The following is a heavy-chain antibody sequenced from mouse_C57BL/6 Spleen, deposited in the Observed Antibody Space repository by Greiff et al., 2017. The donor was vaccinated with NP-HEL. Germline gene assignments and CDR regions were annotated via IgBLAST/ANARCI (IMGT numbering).Heavy chain of an antibody. V-gene: IGHV5-2*01. CDR2: INSDGGST. CDR3: ARQGGNYPPVIAY. D-gene: IGHD2-1*01. CDR1: EYEFPSHD. J-gene: IGHJ3*01. Sequence: VQLQQSGGGLVQPGESLKLSCESNEYEFPSHDMSWVRKTPEKRLELVAAINSDGGSTYYPDTMERRFIISRDNTKKTLYLQMSSLRSEDTALYYCARQGGNYPPVIAYWGQGTLVTVSA.